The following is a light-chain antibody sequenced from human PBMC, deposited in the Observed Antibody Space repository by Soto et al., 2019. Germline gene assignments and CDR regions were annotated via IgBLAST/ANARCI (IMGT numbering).Light chain of an antibody. J-gene: IGLJ2*01. V-gene: IGLV1-44*01. CDR1: SSNIGSKP. Sequence: QSVLTQPPSASGTPGQRVTISCSGSSSNIGSKPVNWYQQLPGAAPKLLIHNTNQRPSGVPDRFSGPKSGTSASLAISGLQCDNEAHYYCAARHDILNGLVLGGGTQLTVL. CDR2: NTN. CDR3: AARHDILNGLV.